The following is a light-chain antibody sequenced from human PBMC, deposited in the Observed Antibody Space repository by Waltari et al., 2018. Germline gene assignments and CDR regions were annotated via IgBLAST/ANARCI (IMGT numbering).Light chain of an antibody. CDR3: QQRTSWPPGLS. J-gene: IGKJ4*01. CDR2: DVS. CDR1: QGVSNN. Sequence: EIVLTQSPATLSLSPGERATLSCRASQGVSNNLAWYQQKPGQAPRLRIYDVSSRATGIPARISARGAGTDFTLTISRLEPEDSAVYYCQQRTSWPPGLSFGGGTNVEIK. V-gene: IGKV3-11*01.